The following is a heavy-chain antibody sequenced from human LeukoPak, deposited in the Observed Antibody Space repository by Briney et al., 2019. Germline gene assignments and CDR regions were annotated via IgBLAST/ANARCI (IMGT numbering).Heavy chain of an antibody. D-gene: IGHD1-26*01. V-gene: IGHV3-7*01. CDR1: GFTFSNYW. Sequence: TGGSLRLSCAASGFTFSNYWMCWVRQAPGKGLEWVANIKEDGSEKYYVDSVKGRFTISRDNAKNSLYLQMDTLRVDDTAVYYCVRDLSWSSGTYSPPYFDYWGQGTLVTVSS. CDR2: IKEDGSEK. J-gene: IGHJ4*02. CDR3: VRDLSWSSGTYSPPYFDY.